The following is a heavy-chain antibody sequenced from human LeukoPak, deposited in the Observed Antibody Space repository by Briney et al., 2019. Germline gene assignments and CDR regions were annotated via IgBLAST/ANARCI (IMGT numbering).Heavy chain of an antibody. Sequence: GASVKVSCKASGYTFTSYGISWVRQAPGQGLEWMGWISAYNGNTNYAQKLQGRVTMTTDTSTSTAYMELRSLRSDDTAVYYCARIGPLTTRHYYGMDVWGQGTTVTVSS. D-gene: IGHD4-17*01. CDR1: GYTFTSYG. CDR3: ARIGPLTTRHYYGMDV. CDR2: ISAYNGNT. V-gene: IGHV1-18*04. J-gene: IGHJ6*02.